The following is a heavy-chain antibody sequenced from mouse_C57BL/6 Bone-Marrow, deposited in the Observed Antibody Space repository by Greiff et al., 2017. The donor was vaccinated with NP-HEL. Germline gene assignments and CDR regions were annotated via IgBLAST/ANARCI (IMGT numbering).Heavy chain of an antibody. V-gene: IGHV5-9-1*02. Sequence: EVQVVESGEGLVKPGGSLKLSCAASGFTFSSYAMSWVRQTPGKRLEWVAYISSGGDYIYYADTVKGRFTISRDNARNTLYLQMSSLKSEDTAMYYCTGGSGYFAYWGQGTLVTVSA. CDR1: GFTFSSYA. D-gene: IGHD1-1*01. CDR3: TGGSGYFAY. CDR2: ISSGGDYI. J-gene: IGHJ3*01.